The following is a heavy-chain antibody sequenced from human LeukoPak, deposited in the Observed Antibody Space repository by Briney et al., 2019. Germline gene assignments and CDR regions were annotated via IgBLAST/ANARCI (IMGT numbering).Heavy chain of an antibody. CDR2: IYTRGST. Sequence: SQTLSLTCTVSDGSISSALYYWSWIRQPAGKGLEWIGRIYTRGSTSYNPSLKSRVTMSVDTSKNQFSLKLSSVTAADTAVYYCAGGSTSAYYYYMDVWGKGTTVTVSS. CDR3: AGGSTSAYYYYMDV. CDR1: DGSISSALYY. V-gene: IGHV4-61*02. D-gene: IGHD2-2*01. J-gene: IGHJ6*03.